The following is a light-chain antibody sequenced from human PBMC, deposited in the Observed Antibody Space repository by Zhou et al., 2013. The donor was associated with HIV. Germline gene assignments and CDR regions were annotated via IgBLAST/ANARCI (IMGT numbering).Light chain of an antibody. CDR3: QQYGNSPIT. J-gene: IGKJ5*01. Sequence: EIVLTQSPATLSLSPGERATLSCRASQSVSSYLAWYQQKPGQAPRLLIFGASSRATGIPDRFSGSGSGTDFTLTISRLEPDDFATYYCQQYGNSPITFGQGTRLDI. CDR1: QSVSSY. V-gene: IGKV3-20*01. CDR2: GAS.